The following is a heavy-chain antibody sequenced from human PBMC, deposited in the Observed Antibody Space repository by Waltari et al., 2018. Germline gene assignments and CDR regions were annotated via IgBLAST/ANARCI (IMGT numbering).Heavy chain of an antibody. V-gene: IGHV3-23*01. CDR1: GFTFSSYA. D-gene: IGHD3-16*01. CDR3: AKDTGGLEGLSDY. CDR2: IRGSGGST. Sequence: EVQLLESGGGLVQPGGYLRLSCAASGFTFSSYAMRWVRRAPGKGLGWVAAIRGSGGSTDYADSGKGRVTISRDNAKNTLDLQMNSLRAEDTAVDYCAKDTGGLEGLSDYWGQGTLGTVSS. J-gene: IGHJ4*02.